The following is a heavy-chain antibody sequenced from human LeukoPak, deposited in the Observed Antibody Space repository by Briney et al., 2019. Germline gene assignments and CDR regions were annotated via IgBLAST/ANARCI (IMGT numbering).Heavy chain of an antibody. CDR3: AKNGYSSSDDAFDI. CDR2: INHSGTT. D-gene: IGHD6-19*01. CDR1: GGSFSGYY. Sequence: PSETLSLTCAVYGGSFSGYYWSWIRQPPGKGLEWIGEINHSGTTNYNPSLKSRVTISVDTSKNQFSLRLSSVTAADTAVYYCAKNGYSSSDDAFDIWGQGTMVTVSS. V-gene: IGHV4-34*01. J-gene: IGHJ3*02.